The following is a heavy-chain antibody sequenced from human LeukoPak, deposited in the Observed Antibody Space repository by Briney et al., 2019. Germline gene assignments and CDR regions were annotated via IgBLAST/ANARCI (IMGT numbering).Heavy chain of an antibody. J-gene: IGHJ4*02. CDR1: GFTFSSYG. D-gene: IGHD3-22*01. V-gene: IGHV3-48*01. CDR3: AKDDYYDTSGYRD. Sequence: GGSLRLSCAASGFTFSSYGMSWIRQAPGKGLEWVSYISTSSITKYYADSVKGRFTISRDNSKNTLYLQMNSLRAEDTAVYYCAKDDYYDTSGYRDWGQGTLVTVSS. CDR2: ISTSSITK.